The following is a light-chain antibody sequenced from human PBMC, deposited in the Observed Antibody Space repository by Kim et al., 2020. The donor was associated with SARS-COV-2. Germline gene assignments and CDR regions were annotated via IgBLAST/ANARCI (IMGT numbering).Light chain of an antibody. CDR2: DAS. V-gene: IGKV3-15*01. CDR1: QGIANR. CDR3: QQYNNWPPVKS. J-gene: IGKJ2*03. Sequence: SPGDRATLSCRVSQGIANRLAWYQQKPGQPPRVIIYDASTRATAVPDRFSGTGSGTQFTLTISNVQSEDFAVYYCQQYNNWPPVKSFGQGTKLEI.